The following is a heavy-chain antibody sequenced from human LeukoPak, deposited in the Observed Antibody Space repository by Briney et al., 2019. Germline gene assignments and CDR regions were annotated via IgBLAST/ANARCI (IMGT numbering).Heavy chain of an antibody. D-gene: IGHD2-2*01. CDR2: IYTSGST. CDR3: ARDGYRYCSSTSCYSYYYYYYMDV. J-gene: IGHJ6*03. V-gene: IGHV4-61*02. CDR1: GGSISSGSYY. Sequence: SETLSLTCTVSGGSISSGSYYWSWIRQPAGKGLEWIGRIYTSGSTNYNPSLKSRVTMSVDTSKNQFSLKLSSVTAADTAVYYCARDGYRYCSSTSCYSYYYYYYMDVWGKGTTVTVSS.